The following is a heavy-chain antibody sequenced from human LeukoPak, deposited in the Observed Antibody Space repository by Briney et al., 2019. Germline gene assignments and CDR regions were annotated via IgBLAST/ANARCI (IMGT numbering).Heavy chain of an antibody. V-gene: IGHV4-34*01. CDR1: GGSFSGYY. J-gene: IGHJ3*02. CDR2: INHSGST. CDR3: ARGPRAVEGAFDI. Sequence: KPSETLSLTCAVYGGSFSGYYWSWIRQPPGKGLEWIGEINHSGSTNYNPSLKSRVTISVDTSKNQFSLKLSSVTAADTAVYYCARGPRAVEGAFDIWGQGTMVTVSS. D-gene: IGHD1-1*01.